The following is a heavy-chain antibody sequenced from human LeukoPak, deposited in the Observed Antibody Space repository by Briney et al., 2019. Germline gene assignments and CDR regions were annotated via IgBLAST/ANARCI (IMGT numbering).Heavy chain of an antibody. CDR3: ARGYYYDSSGHYYFDY. CDR2: IYPDDSDT. CDR1: GYTFSNYF. D-gene: IGHD3-22*01. V-gene: IGHV5-51*01. J-gene: IGHJ4*02. Sequence: GESLKISCKGSGYTFSNYFIAWVRQMPEKGLQRMGVIYPDDSDTRYSPSFQGQVTISADKSISTAYLQWSSLKASDTALYYCARGYYYDSSGHYYFDYWGQGTLVTVSS.